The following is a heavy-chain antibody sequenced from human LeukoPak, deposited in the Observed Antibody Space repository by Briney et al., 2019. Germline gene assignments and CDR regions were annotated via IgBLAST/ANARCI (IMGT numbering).Heavy chain of an antibody. Sequence: GGSLRLSCAASGFTFNSYAMSWVRQAPGKGLEWVSAISGSGGSTYYADSVKGRFTISRDNSKNTLYLQMNSLRAEDTAVYYCAKTGGSYYREFDYWGQGTLVTVSS. CDR3: AKTGGSYYREFDY. J-gene: IGHJ4*02. V-gene: IGHV3-23*01. CDR2: ISGSGGST. CDR1: GFTFNSYA. D-gene: IGHD1-26*01.